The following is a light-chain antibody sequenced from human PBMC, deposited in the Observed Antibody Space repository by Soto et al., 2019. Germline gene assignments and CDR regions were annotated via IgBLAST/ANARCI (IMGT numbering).Light chain of an antibody. CDR2: AAS. J-gene: IGKJ1*01. Sequence: DIQMTQSQSSLPAAVGDRVTITCRASQGISYYLAWYQQKPGKVPKLLIYAASTLQSGVPSRFSGSGSGTDFTLTISSLQPEDVATYYCQKYKSAPRTFGQGTKVEIK. CDR3: QKYKSAPRT. V-gene: IGKV1-27*01. CDR1: QGISYY.